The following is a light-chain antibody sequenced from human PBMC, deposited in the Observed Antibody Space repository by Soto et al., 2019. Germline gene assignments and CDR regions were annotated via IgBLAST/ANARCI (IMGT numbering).Light chain of an antibody. CDR3: SSYTGISTLHGV. CDR1: SSDDGGYNY. Sequence: QSALTQPASVSGSPGQSITISCAGISSDDGGYNYVSWYQQHPGKAPKLMIYEVSNRPSGVSNRFSGSKSGNTASLTISGLQAEDEADYYCSSYTGISTLHGVFGTGTKLTVL. CDR2: EVS. V-gene: IGLV2-14*01. J-gene: IGLJ1*01.